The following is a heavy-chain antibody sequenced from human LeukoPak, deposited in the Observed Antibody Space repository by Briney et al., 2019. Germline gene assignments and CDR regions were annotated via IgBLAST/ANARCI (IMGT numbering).Heavy chain of an antibody. CDR2: INHSGST. J-gene: IGHJ6*03. CDR1: GGSFSGYH. CDR3: ARVGESGGYYYYYMDV. Sequence: SETLSLTCAVYGGSFSGYHWSWIRQPPGKGLEWIGEINHSGSTNYNPSLKSRVTISVDTSKNQFSLKLSSVTAADTAVYYCARVGESGGYYYYYMDVWGKGTTVTVSS. D-gene: IGHD4-17*01. V-gene: IGHV4-34*01.